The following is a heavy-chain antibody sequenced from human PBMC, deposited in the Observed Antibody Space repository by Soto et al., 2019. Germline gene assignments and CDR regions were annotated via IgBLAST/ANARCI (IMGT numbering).Heavy chain of an antibody. V-gene: IGHV3-30-3*01. D-gene: IGHD1-7*01. CDR3: ARDNNWNYDY. CDR2: ISYDGSNK. J-gene: IGHJ4*02. CDR1: GFTFSSYA. Sequence: HPGGSLRLSCAASGFTFSSYAMHWVRQAPGKGLEWVAVISYDGSNKYYADSVKGRFTISRDNSKNTLYLQMNSLRAEDTAVYYCARDNNWNYDYWGQGTLVTVSS.